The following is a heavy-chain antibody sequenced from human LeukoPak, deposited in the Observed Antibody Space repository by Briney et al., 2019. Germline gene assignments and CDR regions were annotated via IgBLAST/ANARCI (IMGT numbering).Heavy chain of an antibody. CDR1: GFTFSSYA. V-gene: IGHV3-23*01. CDR3: AKGSPEWIQLWLPHFDY. J-gene: IGHJ4*02. CDR2: MSGRGGST. D-gene: IGHD5-18*01. Sequence: GGSLRLSCAASGFTFSSYAMSWVRQAPEKGLEWVATMSGRGGSTYYADSVKGRFTISRDNSKNTLYLQMNSLRAEDTAVYYCAKGSPEWIQLWLPHFDYWGQGTLVTVSS.